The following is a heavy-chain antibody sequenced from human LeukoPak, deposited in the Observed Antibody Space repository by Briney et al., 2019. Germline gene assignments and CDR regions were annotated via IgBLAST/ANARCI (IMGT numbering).Heavy chain of an antibody. J-gene: IGHJ4*02. CDR2: ISDSGSTI. D-gene: IGHD5-12*01. Sequence: PGGSLRLSCAASGFTRSDYYMSWIRQAPGKGLEWISYISDSGSTIYYANSVKGRFTISRDNAKNSLYLQMSSLRAEDTAVYYCASSQLSRDGYNPIDYWGQGTLVTVSS. V-gene: IGHV3-11*01. CDR1: GFTRSDYY. CDR3: ASSQLSRDGYNPIDY.